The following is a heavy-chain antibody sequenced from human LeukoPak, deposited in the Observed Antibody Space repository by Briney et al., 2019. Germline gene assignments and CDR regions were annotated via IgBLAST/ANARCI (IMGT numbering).Heavy chain of an antibody. V-gene: IGHV3-21*01. CDR3: ARVLTGYSYYYYYYMDV. D-gene: IGHD3-9*01. CDR1: GFTFSGYS. Sequence: GGSLRLSCVASGFTFSGYSMNWVRQAAGKGLECVSLITTTSSYIYYADAVKGRFTISRDNAKNSLYLPMNNLRAEDTAVYYCARVLTGYSYYYYYYMDVWGKGTTVTVSS. CDR2: ITTTSSYI. J-gene: IGHJ6*03.